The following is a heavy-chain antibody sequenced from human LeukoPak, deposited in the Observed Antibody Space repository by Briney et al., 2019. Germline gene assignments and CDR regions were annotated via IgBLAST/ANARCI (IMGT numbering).Heavy chain of an antibody. CDR2: IYYSGST. D-gene: IGHD2-2*01. CDR3: ARVEGSSRVSYYMDV. J-gene: IGHJ6*03. CDR1: GGSISSSSYY. Sequence: SETLSLTCTVSGGSISSSSYYWGWIRQPPGKGLEWIGSIYYSGSTYSNPSLQNRVTISVDTSKNQFSLKLSSVTAADTAVYYCARVEGSSRVSYYMDVWGKGTTVTVSS. V-gene: IGHV4-39*07.